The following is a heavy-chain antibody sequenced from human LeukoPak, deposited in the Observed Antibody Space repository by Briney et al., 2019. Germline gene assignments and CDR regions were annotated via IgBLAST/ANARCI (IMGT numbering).Heavy chain of an antibody. CDR2: VNRDGSET. CDR3: ASGAEGYVFDP. J-gene: IGHJ5*02. Sequence: GGSLRLSCAASGFALSSHWMTWVRQVPGRGPEWVANVNRDGSETYYLDSVKGRFTISRDNAKNSLYLQMNSLRADDTAVYYCASGAEGYVFDPWGQGTLVTVSS. D-gene: IGHD5-12*01. CDR1: GFALSSHW. V-gene: IGHV3-7*01.